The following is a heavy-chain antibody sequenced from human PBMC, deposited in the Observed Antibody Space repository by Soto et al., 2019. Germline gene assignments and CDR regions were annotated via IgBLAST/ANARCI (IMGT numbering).Heavy chain of an antibody. D-gene: IGHD3-22*01. CDR1: GFTFTSYG. J-gene: IGHJ4*02. Sequence: QMQLVESGGGVVQPGTSLRLSCAASGFTFTSYGMNWIRQAPGKGLEWLSVISYDGSSKYYADSVKGRFTISRDNYKNMVYLQRNSLRADDTAVYYCARDSGGNYYDHFDQGGPVSVVTVAS. CDR3: ARDSGGNYYDHFDQ. V-gene: IGHV3-30*03. CDR2: ISYDGSSK.